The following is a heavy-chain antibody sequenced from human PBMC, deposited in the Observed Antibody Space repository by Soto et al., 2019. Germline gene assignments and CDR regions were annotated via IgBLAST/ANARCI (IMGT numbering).Heavy chain of an antibody. CDR2: INHSGST. J-gene: IGHJ5*02. CDR1: GGSFSTYH. Sequence: SETLSLTCAVYGGSFSTYHWSWIRQPPGKGLEWIGEINHSGSTNYNPSLKSRVTISVDTSKNQLSLKLSSVTAADTAVYYCARDRRRPLYSSGWYGDWFDPLGQGTLVTVSS. CDR3: ARDRRRPLYSSGWYGDWFDP. V-gene: IGHV4-34*01. D-gene: IGHD6-19*01.